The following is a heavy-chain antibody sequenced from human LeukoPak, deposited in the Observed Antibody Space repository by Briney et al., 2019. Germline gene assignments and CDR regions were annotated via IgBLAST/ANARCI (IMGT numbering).Heavy chain of an antibody. V-gene: IGHV4-59*01. CDR2: IYYSGST. J-gene: IGHJ3*02. D-gene: IGHD6-13*01. CDR1: GASISTYY. Sequence: SETLSLTCTVSGASISTYYWSWIRQPPGKGLEWIGYIYYSGSTNYNPSLKSRVTISVDTSKNQFSLKLSSVTAADTAVYYCARERRAGAAFDIWGQGTMVTVSS. CDR3: ARERRAGAAFDI.